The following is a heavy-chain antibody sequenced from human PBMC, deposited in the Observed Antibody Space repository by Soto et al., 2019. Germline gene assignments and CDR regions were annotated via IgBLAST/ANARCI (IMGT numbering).Heavy chain of an antibody. J-gene: IGHJ5*02. Sequence: QVQLVQSGAEVKKPGASVKVSCKASGYTFTSYAMHWVRQAPGQRLEWMGWINAGNGNTKYSQKFQDRVTITRDTSASAGYMGLGSLRSEDTAVYYCARDRRGAGSYYRSDWFDPWGQGTLVTVSS. D-gene: IGHD3-10*01. V-gene: IGHV1-3*01. CDR1: GYTFTSYA. CDR2: INAGNGNT. CDR3: ARDRRGAGSYYRSDWFDP.